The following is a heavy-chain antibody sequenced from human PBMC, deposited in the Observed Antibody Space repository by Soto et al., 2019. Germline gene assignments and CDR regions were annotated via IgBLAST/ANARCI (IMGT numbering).Heavy chain of an antibody. D-gene: IGHD4-17*01. CDR1: GGSLSSRSNY. Sequence: SETLSLTCTVSGGSLSSRSNYWGWVRRPPGKGLEWIGSVYYTGGTYYNPSLKSRVAISIDMSKNQFSLELSFVTAADTAVYYCARASTVTPRFDYWGQGTLVTVSS. CDR3: ARASTVTPRFDY. J-gene: IGHJ4*02. V-gene: IGHV4-39*01. CDR2: VYYTGGT.